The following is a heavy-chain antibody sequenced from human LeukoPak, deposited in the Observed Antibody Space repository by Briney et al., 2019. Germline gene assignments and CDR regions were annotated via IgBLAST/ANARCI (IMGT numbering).Heavy chain of an antibody. D-gene: IGHD2-2*01. V-gene: IGHV4-59*12. Sequence: SETLSLTCTVSGGSISSYYWSWIRQPPGKGLEWIGYIYYSGSTNCNPSLKSRVTISVDMSKNRFSLRLTSLTAADTAVYYCARAVGLSPDFDYWGPGTLVTVSS. CDR3: ARAVGLSPDFDY. CDR2: IYYSGST. J-gene: IGHJ4*02. CDR1: GGSISSYY.